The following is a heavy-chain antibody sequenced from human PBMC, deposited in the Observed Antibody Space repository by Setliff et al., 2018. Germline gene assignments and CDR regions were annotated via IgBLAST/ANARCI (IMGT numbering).Heavy chain of an antibody. CDR3: ARVTGYYDFWSGYYIGSGWFDP. CDR1: GGSISSYY. V-gene: IGHV4-59*12. D-gene: IGHD3-3*01. CDR2: IYYSGST. J-gene: IGHJ5*02. Sequence: PSETLSLTCTVSGGSISSYYWSWIRQPPGKGLEWIGYIYYSGSTYYNPSLKSRVTISVDTSKNQFSLKLSSVTAADTAVYYCARVTGYYDFWSGYYIGSGWFDPWGQGTLVTVSS.